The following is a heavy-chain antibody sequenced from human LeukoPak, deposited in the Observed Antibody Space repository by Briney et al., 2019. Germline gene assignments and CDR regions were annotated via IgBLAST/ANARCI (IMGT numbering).Heavy chain of an antibody. CDR2: INSNGATT. J-gene: IGHJ4*02. CDR3: ARSQWLAQEGFDY. CDR1: GSTFSNFA. Sequence: GGSLRLSCAVSGSTFSNFALHWVRQAPGKRLEYVSSINSNGATTYHSNSVKGRFTISRDNSKNTLYLQLGSLRPEDTGVYYCARSQWLAQEGFDYWGQGTLVTVSS. D-gene: IGHD6-19*01. V-gene: IGHV3-64*01.